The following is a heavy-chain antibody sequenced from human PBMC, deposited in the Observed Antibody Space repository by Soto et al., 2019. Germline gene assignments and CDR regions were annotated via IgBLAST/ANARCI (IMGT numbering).Heavy chain of an antibody. V-gene: IGHV4-39*01. CDR3: ARHIVVVVAATGHFDY. CDR2: IYYSGST. D-gene: IGHD2-15*01. J-gene: IGHJ4*02. Sequence: SETLSLTCTVSGGSISSSSYYWGWIRQPPGKGLEWIGSIYYSGSTYYNPSLKSRVTISVDTSKNQFSLKLSSVTAADTAVYYCARHIVVVVAATGHFDYWGQGTLVTVSS. CDR1: GGSISSSSYY.